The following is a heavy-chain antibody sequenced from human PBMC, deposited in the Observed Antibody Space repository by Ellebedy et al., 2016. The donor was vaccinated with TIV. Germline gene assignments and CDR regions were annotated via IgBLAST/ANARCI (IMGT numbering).Heavy chain of an antibody. CDR1: GFTFSSYA. D-gene: IGHD1-14*01. Sequence: GGSLRLSXAASGFTFSSYAMNWVRQAPGKGLEWVSVMSGSGGSTYYADSVKGRFTISRDNSKNTLYLQMNSLRAEDTAVYYCAKVLPGTTGGRGCDYWGQGTLVTVSS. V-gene: IGHV3-23*01. CDR2: MSGSGGST. J-gene: IGHJ4*02. CDR3: AKVLPGTTGGRGCDY.